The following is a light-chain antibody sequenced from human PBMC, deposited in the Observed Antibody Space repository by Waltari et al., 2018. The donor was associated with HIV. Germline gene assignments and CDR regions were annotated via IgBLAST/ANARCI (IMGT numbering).Light chain of an antibody. CDR2: RNK. Sequence: QSVLTQPPSASGTPGQRVTIACSGSSSNIGSNYVYWYQQLPGTAPNLLIYRNKQRPSGVPDRFSGSKSGTSASLASSGLRSEDEADYYCAAWDDSLSGLVFGGGTKLTVL. CDR1: SSNIGSNY. V-gene: IGLV1-47*01. CDR3: AAWDDSLSGLV. J-gene: IGLJ2*01.